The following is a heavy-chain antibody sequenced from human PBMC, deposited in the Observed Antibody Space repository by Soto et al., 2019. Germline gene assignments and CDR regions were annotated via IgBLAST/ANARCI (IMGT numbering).Heavy chain of an antibody. D-gene: IGHD4-17*01. J-gene: IGHJ6*02. Sequence: SETLSLTCAVYGGSFSGYYWSWIRQPPGKGLEWIGEINHSGSTNYNPSLKSRVTISVDTSKNQFSLKLSSVTAADTAGYYCARALLASTVRYYYYGMDVWGQGTTVTVSS. CDR1: GGSFSGYY. V-gene: IGHV4-34*01. CDR2: INHSGST. CDR3: ARALLASTVRYYYYGMDV.